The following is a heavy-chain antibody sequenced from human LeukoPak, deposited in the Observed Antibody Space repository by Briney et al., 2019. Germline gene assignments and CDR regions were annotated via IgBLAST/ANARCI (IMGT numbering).Heavy chain of an antibody. CDR1: GYTFTSYA. D-gene: IGHD6-13*01. CDR2: INTNTGDP. V-gene: IGHV7-4-1*02. CDR3: AREYGSSWYLAMFDP. J-gene: IGHJ5*02. Sequence: ASVKVSCKASGYTFTSYAMNWVRQAPGQGLEWMGWINTNTGDPTYAQGFTGRFVFSLDTSVSTAYLQISSLKAEDTAVYYCAREYGSSWYLAMFDPWGQGTLVTVSS.